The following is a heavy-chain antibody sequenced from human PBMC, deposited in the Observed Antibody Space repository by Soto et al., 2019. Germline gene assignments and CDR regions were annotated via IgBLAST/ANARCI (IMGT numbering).Heavy chain of an antibody. J-gene: IGHJ1*01. V-gene: IGHV1-69*06. CDR2: IIPIFGTA. CDR1: GGTFSSYA. D-gene: IGHD3-22*01. CDR3: ASGSDGSGYGPEYFQH. Sequence: SMKVSCKASGGTFSSYAISWVRQAPGQGLEWMGGIIPIFGTANYAQKFQGRVTITADKSTSTAYMELSSLRSEDTAVYYCASGSDGSGYGPEYFQHWGQGTLVTVSS.